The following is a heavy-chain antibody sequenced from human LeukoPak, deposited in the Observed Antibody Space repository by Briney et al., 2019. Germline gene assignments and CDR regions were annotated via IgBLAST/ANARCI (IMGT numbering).Heavy chain of an antibody. CDR2: IYYSGST. Sequence: SETLSLTCAVYGGSFSGYYWSWIRQHPGKGLEWIGYIYYSGSTYYNPSLKSRVTISVDTSKNQFSLKLSSVTAADTAVYYCARGGVDYIWGSYRPNWFDPWGQGTLVTVSS. V-gene: IGHV4-31*11. CDR3: ARGGVDYIWGSYRPNWFDP. J-gene: IGHJ5*02. CDR1: GGSFSGYY. D-gene: IGHD3-16*02.